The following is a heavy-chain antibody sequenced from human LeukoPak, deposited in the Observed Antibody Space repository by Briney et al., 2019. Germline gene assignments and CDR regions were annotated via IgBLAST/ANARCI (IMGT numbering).Heavy chain of an antibody. CDR1: GGSISSGGYY. CDR3: ARRDIVVGGSSWYYFDY. V-gene: IGHV4-31*03. D-gene: IGHD2-2*01. CDR2: IYYSGST. Sequence: SETLSLTCTVSGGSISSGGYYWSWIRQHPGKGLEWIGYIYYSGSTYYNPSLKSRVTISVDTFKNQFSLKLSSVTAADTAVYYCARRDIVVGGSSWYYFDYWGQGTLVTVSS. J-gene: IGHJ4*02.